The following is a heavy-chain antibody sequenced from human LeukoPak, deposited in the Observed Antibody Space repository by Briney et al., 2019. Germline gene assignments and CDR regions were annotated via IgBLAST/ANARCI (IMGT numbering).Heavy chain of an antibody. Sequence: SGTLSLTCAVSGGSISSSNWWSWVRQPPGKGLEWIGEIYHSGSTNYNPSLKSRVTISVDKSKNQFSLKLSPVTAADTAVYYCARVTGMVRGRWFDPWGQGTLVTVSS. CDR2: IYHSGST. CDR3: ARVTGMVRGRWFDP. J-gene: IGHJ5*02. V-gene: IGHV4-4*02. CDR1: GGSISSSNW. D-gene: IGHD3-10*01.